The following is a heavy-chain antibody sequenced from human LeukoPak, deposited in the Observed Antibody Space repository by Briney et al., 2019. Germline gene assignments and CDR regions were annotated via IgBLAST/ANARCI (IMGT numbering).Heavy chain of an antibody. Sequence: GGSLRLSCAASGFTVSSNYMSWVRQAPGKGLEWVSVIYSGGSTYYADSVKGRFTISRDNSKNTLYLQMNSLRAEDTVVFYCAKGDRSGSYSYFDYWGQGTLVTVSS. D-gene: IGHD3-10*01. V-gene: IGHV3-53*01. CDR1: GFTVSSNY. J-gene: IGHJ4*02. CDR3: AKGDRSGSYSYFDY. CDR2: IYSGGST.